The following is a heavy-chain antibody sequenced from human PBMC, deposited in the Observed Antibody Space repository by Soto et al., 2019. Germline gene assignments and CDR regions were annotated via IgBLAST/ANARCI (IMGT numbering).Heavy chain of an antibody. CDR3: GRYCSGGSCHTLDYYGMDV. CDR1: GGTFSSYA. J-gene: IGHJ6*02. D-gene: IGHD2-15*01. CDR2: IIPIFGTA. Sequence: SVKVSCKASGGTFSSYAISWVRQAPGQGLEWMGGIIPIFGTANYAQKFQGRVTITADESTSTAYMELSSLRSEDTAMFYCGRYCSGGSCHTLDYYGMDVWGQGTTVTVSS. V-gene: IGHV1-69*13.